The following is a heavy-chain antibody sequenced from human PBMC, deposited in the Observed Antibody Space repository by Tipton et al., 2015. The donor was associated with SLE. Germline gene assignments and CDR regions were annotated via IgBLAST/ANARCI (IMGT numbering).Heavy chain of an antibody. J-gene: IGHJ5*02. CDR3: ASQGGIVVVVAATWSDNWFDP. CDR1: GGSISSSSYY. D-gene: IGHD2-15*01. Sequence: LRLSCTVSGGSISSSSYYWGWIRQPPGKGLEWIGSIYYSGSTYYNPSLKSRVTISVDTSKNQFSLKLSSVTAADTAVYYCASQGGIVVVVAATWSDNWFDPWGQGTLVTVSS. CDR2: IYYSGST. V-gene: IGHV4-39*07.